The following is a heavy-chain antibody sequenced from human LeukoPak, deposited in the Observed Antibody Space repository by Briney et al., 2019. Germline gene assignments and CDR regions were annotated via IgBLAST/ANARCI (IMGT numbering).Heavy chain of an antibody. D-gene: IGHD2-2*01. CDR3: ARARGRYCSSTSCLNNWFDP. J-gene: IGHJ5*02. CDR1: GYTFTSYG. V-gene: IGHV1-18*01. CDR2: ISAYNGNT. Sequence: ASVKVSCKASGYTFTSYGISWVRQAPGQGLEWMGWISAYNGNTNYAQKLQGRVTMTTDTSTSTAYMELRSLRSDDTAVYHCARARGRYCSSTSCLNNWFDPWGQGTLVTVSS.